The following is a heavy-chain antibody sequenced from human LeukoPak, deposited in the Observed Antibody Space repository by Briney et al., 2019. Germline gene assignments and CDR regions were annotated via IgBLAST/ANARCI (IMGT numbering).Heavy chain of an antibody. CDR1: GGSISSGSYY. V-gene: IGHV4-61*02. J-gene: IGHJ6*03. CDR3: ARDYSQYYYYYYMDV. Sequence: PSQTLSHTCTVSGGSISSGSYYWSWIRQPAGKRLEWIGRIYTSGSTNYNPSLKSRVTISVDTSKNQFSLKLSSVTAADTAVYYCARDYSQYYYYYYMDVWGKGTTVTVSS. CDR2: IYTSGST. D-gene: IGHD2-15*01.